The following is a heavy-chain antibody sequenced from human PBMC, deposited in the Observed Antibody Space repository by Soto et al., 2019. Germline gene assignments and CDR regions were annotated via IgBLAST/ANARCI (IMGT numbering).Heavy chain of an antibody. V-gene: IGHV1-2*02. D-gene: IGHD3-10*01. CDR1: GYTFTGHY. J-gene: IGHJ3*02. Sequence: GASVKVSCEASGYTFTGHYMHWVRQAPGQGLEWMGWINPNSVSTNYAQKFQGRVTMTRDTSISTAYMELSRLRSDDTAVYYCAREPMVRAAHGFDIWGQGTMVTVSS. CDR3: AREPMVRAAHGFDI. CDR2: INPNSVST.